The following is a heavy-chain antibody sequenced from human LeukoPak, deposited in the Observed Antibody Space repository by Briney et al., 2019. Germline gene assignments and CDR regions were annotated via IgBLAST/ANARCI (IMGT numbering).Heavy chain of an antibody. Sequence: PSETLSLTCAVYGGSFSGYYWSWIRQPPGKGLEWIGYIYYSGSTNYNPSLKSRVTISVDTSKNQFSLKLSSVTAADTAVYYCARRTTMTTVIDWYFDLWGRGTLVTVSS. CDR2: IYYSGST. J-gene: IGHJ2*01. V-gene: IGHV4-59*08. CDR1: GGSFSGYY. CDR3: ARRTTMTTVIDWYFDL. D-gene: IGHD4-17*01.